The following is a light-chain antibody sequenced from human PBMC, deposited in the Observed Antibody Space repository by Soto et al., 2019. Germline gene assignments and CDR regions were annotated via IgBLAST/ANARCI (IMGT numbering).Light chain of an antibody. CDR2: EVS. CDR3: SSYTDTGHVV. Sequence: QSALTQPASVSGSPGQSITISCTGTSSDIGAYDYVSWYQQHPGKAPKLMIFEVSDRPSGASIRFSGSKSGNTASLTISGLQTDDEADYYCSSYTDTGHVVFGRGTKLTVL. V-gene: IGLV2-14*01. J-gene: IGLJ2*01. CDR1: SSDIGAYDY.